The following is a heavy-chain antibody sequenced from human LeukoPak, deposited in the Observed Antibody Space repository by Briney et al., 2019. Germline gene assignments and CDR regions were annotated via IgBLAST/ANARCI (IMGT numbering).Heavy chain of an antibody. CDR3: AKASAMIVVVSKHFDY. CDR1: GFTFSSFA. Sequence: GGSLRLSCAASGFTFSSFAMSWVRQAPGKGLEWVSAISGSGGSTYYADSVKGRFSISRDNSKNTLYLQMNSLRAEDTAVYYCAKASAMIVVVSKHFDYWGQGTLVTVSS. CDR2: ISGSGGST. V-gene: IGHV3-23*01. D-gene: IGHD3-22*01. J-gene: IGHJ4*02.